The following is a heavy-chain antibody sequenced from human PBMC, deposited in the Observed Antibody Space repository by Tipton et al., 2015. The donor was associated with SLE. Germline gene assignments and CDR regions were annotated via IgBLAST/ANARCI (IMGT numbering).Heavy chain of an antibody. CDR1: GFTFGDYA. J-gene: IGHJ4*02. V-gene: IGHV3-49*03. CDR2: IRSKAYGGTT. Sequence: SLRLSCTASGFTFGDYAMSWFRQAPGKGLEWVGFIRSKAYGGTTEYAASVKGRFTISRDNAKNSLYLQMNSLRAEDTAVYYCARVQLVADYWGQGTLVTVSS. D-gene: IGHD6-13*01. CDR3: ARVQLVADY.